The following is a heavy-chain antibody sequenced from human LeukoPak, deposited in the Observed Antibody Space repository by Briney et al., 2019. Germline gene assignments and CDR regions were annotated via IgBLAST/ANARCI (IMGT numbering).Heavy chain of an antibody. Sequence: GGSLKLSCAASGFDFSGFYMHWVRKASGRGLEWVGLIRSKPSSYTTVYAASVKGRFTISRDDSKNTSYLQMNSLKAEDTAVYYCIRQECSGGSCSYVDYWGQGTLVTVSS. D-gene: IGHD2-15*01. J-gene: IGHJ4*02. CDR2: IRSKPSSYTT. CDR1: GFDFSGFY. V-gene: IGHV3-73*01. CDR3: IRQECSGGSCSYVDY.